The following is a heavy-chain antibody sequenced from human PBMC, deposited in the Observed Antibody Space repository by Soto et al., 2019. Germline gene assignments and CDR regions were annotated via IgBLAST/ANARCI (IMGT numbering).Heavy chain of an antibody. CDR1: GYTFTSYY. J-gene: IGHJ6*03. CDR3: ARETVTTRRDYYYYYMDV. D-gene: IGHD4-17*01. CDR2: INPSGGST. V-gene: IGHV1-46*03. Sequence: GASVKVSCKASGYTFTSYYMHWVRQAPGQGLEWMGIINPSGGSTSYAQKFQGRVTMTRDTSTSTVYMELSSLRSEDTAVYYCARETVTTRRDYYYYYMDVWGKGTTVTVSS.